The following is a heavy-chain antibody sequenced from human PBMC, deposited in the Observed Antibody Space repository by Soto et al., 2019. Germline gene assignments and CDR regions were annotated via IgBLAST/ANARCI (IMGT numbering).Heavy chain of an antibody. CDR3: SRDTPYIVVVVAATPRGYYFYGMDV. Sequence: ASVKVSCKPSGYTFTSYGISWVRQALGQGLEWMGWISAYNGNTNYAQKLQGRVTMPPDTSTSTAYMGLRILIRDDLPVIYCSRDTPYIVVVVAATPRGYYFYGMDVWGQGTTVTVSS. D-gene: IGHD2-15*01. V-gene: IGHV1-18*03. CDR1: GYTFTSYG. CDR2: ISAYNGNT. J-gene: IGHJ6*01.